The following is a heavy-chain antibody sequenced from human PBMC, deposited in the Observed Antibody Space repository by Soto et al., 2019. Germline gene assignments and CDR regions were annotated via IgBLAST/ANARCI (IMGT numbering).Heavy chain of an antibody. CDR3: AKDMRGGSSSSRYYYGLDV. CDR2: ISWNSGTI. J-gene: IGHJ6*02. Sequence: ESGGGLVQPGRSLRPSCAASGFTFDDYAMHWVRQAPGKGLEWVSGISWNSGTIVYADSVKGRFTISRDNAKNSLYLQMNSLRGEDTALYYCAKDMRGGSSSSRYYYGLDVWGQGTTVTVSS. V-gene: IGHV3-9*01. D-gene: IGHD6-13*01. CDR1: GFTFDDYA.